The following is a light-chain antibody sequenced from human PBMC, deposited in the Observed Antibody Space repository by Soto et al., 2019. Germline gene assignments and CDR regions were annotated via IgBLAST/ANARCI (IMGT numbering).Light chain of an antibody. CDR1: SSDVGGYNY. V-gene: IGLV2-14*01. J-gene: IGLJ1*01. Sequence: QSVLTQPASVSGSPGQSITISCTGTSSDVGGYNYVSWFQHHPGKAPNLMIYEVSNRPSGVSNRFSGSKSANTASLTISGLQAEGAADYYCSSYASTTTYVFGTGTKVTVL. CDR3: SSYASTTTYV. CDR2: EVS.